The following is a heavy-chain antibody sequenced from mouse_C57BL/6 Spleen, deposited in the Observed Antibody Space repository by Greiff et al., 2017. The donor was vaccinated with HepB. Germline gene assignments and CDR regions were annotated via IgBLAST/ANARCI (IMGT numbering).Heavy chain of an antibody. V-gene: IGHV3-6*01. Sequence: ESGPGLVKPSQSLSLTCSVTGYSITSGYYWNWIRQFPGNKLEWMGYISYDGSNNYNPSLKNRISITRDTSKNQFFLKLNSVTTEDTATYYCARDEIRAWFAYWGQGTLVTVSA. CDR1: GYSITSGYY. CDR2: ISYDGSN. CDR3: ARDEIRAWFAY. D-gene: IGHD2-4*01. J-gene: IGHJ3*01.